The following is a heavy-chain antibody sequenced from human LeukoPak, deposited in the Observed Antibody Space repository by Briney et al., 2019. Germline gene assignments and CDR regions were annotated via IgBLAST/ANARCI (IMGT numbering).Heavy chain of an antibody. CDR2: ITGSGSST. CDR3: AKGFPCGDLDY. D-gene: IGHD4-17*01. Sequence: PGGSLRLSCAASGFTFSNYGMNWVRQAPGKGLEWVSAITGSGSSTYYADSVKGRFTISRDNSKNTLYLQMNSLRAEDTAIYYCAKGFPCGDLDYWGQGTLVTVSS. V-gene: IGHV3-23*01. CDR1: GFTFSNYG. J-gene: IGHJ4*02.